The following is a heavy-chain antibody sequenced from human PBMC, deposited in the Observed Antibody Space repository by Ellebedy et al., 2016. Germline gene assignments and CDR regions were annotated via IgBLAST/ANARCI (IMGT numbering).Heavy chain of an antibody. D-gene: IGHD3-22*01. J-gene: IGHJ4*02. Sequence: SETLSLTXTVSGGSISSSSYYWGWIRQPPGKGLEWIGSIYYSGGTYHNPSLKSRVTISVDTSKNQFSLRLSSVTAADTAVYYCAREVDYYDNSGYYFDYWGQGTLVTVSS. CDR2: IYYSGGT. CDR3: AREVDYYDNSGYYFDY. V-gene: IGHV4-39*07. CDR1: GGSISSSSYY.